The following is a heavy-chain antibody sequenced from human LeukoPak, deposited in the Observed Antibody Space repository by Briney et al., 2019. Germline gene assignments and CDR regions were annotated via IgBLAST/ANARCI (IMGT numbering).Heavy chain of an antibody. CDR1: GFTFSSYW. CDR2: IKQDGSEK. CDR3: ARVYYYDSSGYSYYFDY. J-gene: IGHJ4*02. V-gene: IGHV3-7*04. Sequence: PGGSLRLSCAASGFTFSSYWMSWVRQAPGKGLEWVANIKQDGSEKYYVDSVKARFTISRDNAKNSLYLQMNSLRAEDTAVYYCARVYYYDSSGYSYYFDYWGQGTLVTVSS. D-gene: IGHD3-22*01.